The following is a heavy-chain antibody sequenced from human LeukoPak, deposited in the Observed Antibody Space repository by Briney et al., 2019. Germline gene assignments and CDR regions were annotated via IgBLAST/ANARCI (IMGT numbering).Heavy chain of an antibody. CDR1: GYTFTGYY. V-gene: IGHV1-2*02. Sequence: GASVKVSCKASGYTFTGYYMHWVRQAPGQGLEWMGYVNPNSGGTNYAQKFQGRVTMTSDTSISTAYLELGRLRSDDTAVYYCARRYKDSSGYRFDYWGQGTLVTVSS. J-gene: IGHJ4*02. D-gene: IGHD3-22*01. CDR3: ARRYKDSSGYRFDY. CDR2: VNPNSGGT.